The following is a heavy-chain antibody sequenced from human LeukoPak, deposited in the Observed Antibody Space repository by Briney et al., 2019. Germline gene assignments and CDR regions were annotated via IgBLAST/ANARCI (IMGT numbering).Heavy chain of an antibody. CDR3: ASRSGYYPSYFDY. CDR1: GYSNSSGYY. D-gene: IGHD3-22*01. Sequence: PSETLSLTCTVSGYSNSSGYYWGWIRQPPGKGLEWIGSIYHSGSTYYNPSLKSRVTISVDTSKNQFSLKLSSVTAADTAVYYCASRSGYYPSYFDYWGQGILVTVSS. CDR2: IYHSGST. J-gene: IGHJ4*02. V-gene: IGHV4-38-2*02.